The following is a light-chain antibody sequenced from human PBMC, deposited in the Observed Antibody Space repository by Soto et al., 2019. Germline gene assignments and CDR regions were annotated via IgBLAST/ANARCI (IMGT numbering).Light chain of an antibody. Sequence: EIVMTQSPAILSVSPGERATLSCRARQSVSSDLAWYQQNTGQAPRLLIYGASTRATGIPARFSGSGSGTECTLTISSLQSEDFAVYYCQQYNSGPHAWTFGQGTNVEIK. CDR3: QQYNSGPHAWT. CDR2: GAS. CDR1: QSVSSD. J-gene: IGKJ1*01. V-gene: IGKV3-15*01.